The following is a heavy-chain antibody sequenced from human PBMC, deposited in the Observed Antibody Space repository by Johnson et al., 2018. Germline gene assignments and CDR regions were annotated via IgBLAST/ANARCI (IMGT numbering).Heavy chain of an antibody. D-gene: IGHD5-12*01. CDR3: EKGRYSGYDGIDY. CDR1: GFTFGDYA. V-gene: IGHV3-43D*03. CDR2: ISWDGGST. Sequence: VQLVESGGAVVQPGGSLRLSCAASGFTFGDYAMHWVRQAPGKGLEWVSLISWDGGSTYYEDSVKGRFTISRDNSKNSLYLQMNSLRAEDTALYYCEKGRYSGYDGIDYWGQGTLVTVSS. J-gene: IGHJ4*02.